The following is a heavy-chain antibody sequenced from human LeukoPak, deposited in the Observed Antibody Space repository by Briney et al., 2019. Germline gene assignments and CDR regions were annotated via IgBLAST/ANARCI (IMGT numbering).Heavy chain of an antibody. J-gene: IGHJ4*02. CDR1: GGSISSYY. CDR3: ARAPGYCSSTSCYAPRAFDY. Sequence: PSETLSLTCTVSGGSISSYYWSWIRQPPGKGLEWGGYIYYSGSTNYNPSLKSRVTISVDTSKNQFSLKLSSVTAADTAVYYCARAPGYCSSTSCYAPRAFDYWGQGTLVTVSS. V-gene: IGHV4-59*01. CDR2: IYYSGST. D-gene: IGHD2-2*01.